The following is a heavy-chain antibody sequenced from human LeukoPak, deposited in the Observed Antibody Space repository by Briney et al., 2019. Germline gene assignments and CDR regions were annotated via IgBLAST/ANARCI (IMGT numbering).Heavy chain of an antibody. CDR2: IYYSGST. J-gene: IGHJ3*02. Sequence: SETLSLTCTVSGGSISSSSYYWGWIRQPPGKGLEWIGRIYYSGSTYYNPSLKSRVTISVDTSKNQFSLKLSSVTAADTAVYYCARPITMVRGVIISNAFDIWGQGTMVTVSS. D-gene: IGHD3-10*01. V-gene: IGHV4-39*01. CDR1: GGSISSSSYY. CDR3: ARPITMVRGVIISNAFDI.